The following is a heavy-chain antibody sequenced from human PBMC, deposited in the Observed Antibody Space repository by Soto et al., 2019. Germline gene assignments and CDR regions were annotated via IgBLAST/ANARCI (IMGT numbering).Heavy chain of an antibody. CDR3: AKDGSKSSSSGEKGDDY. CDR1: GLTFSSYA. V-gene: IGHV3-23*01. D-gene: IGHD6-6*01. CDR2: ISGSGGST. Sequence: GXSLILSCAASGLTFSSYAMSCVRQAPFKGLEWVSAISGSGGSTYYADSVKGRFTISGDNSKNTLYLQMNSLRAEDTAVYYCAKDGSKSSSSGEKGDDYWGQGTLVTVSS. J-gene: IGHJ4*02.